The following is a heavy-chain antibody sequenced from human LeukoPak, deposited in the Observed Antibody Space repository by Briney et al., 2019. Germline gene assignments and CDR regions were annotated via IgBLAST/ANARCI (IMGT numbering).Heavy chain of an antibody. CDR3: AVTKIETGATGPNYYYMDV. V-gene: IGHV4-39*01. D-gene: IGHD1-26*01. CDR2: IYYSGSP. Sequence: SETLSLTCTVSGGSISSSSYYWGWIRQPPGKGLEWIGNIYYSGSPYYNPSLKSRVTMSVDTSKNQFSLQLNSVTPEDTAVYYCAVTKIETGATGPNYYYMDVWGKGTTVTVSS. J-gene: IGHJ6*03. CDR1: GGSISSSSYY.